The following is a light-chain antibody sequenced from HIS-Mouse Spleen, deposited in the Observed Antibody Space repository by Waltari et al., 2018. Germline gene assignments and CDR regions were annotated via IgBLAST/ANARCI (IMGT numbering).Light chain of an antibody. CDR2: LGS. CDR3: MQALQTWT. CDR1: QSLLHSNGYNS. V-gene: IGKV2-28*01. Sequence: DIVMTQSPLSLPVTPGEPASISCRSSQSLLHSNGYNSLDWYLQKPGQSPQLLIYLGSNRASGVPDRFSGSGSGTDFTLKISRVEAEDVGVYYCMQALQTWTFGQGTKVEIK. J-gene: IGKJ1*01.